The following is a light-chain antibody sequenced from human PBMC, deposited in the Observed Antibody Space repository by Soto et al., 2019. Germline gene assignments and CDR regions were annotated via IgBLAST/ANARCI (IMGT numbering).Light chain of an antibody. CDR2: SAS. CDR1: QNVANY. V-gene: IGKV3-15*01. CDR3: QQYDNWPWT. Sequence: EIVMTQSPATLSLSPGERATLSCRASQNVANYLDWYQQKPGQAPRLLIYSASRRATGFPARFSGSGSGTDFTLTISSLQSEDFAVYYCQQYDNWPWTFGQGTKVDIK. J-gene: IGKJ1*01.